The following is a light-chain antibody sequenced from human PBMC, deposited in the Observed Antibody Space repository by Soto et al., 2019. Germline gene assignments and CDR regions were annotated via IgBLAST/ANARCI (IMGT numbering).Light chain of an antibody. V-gene: IGLV2-14*01. CDR2: EVT. CDR1: STDVGGYNY. CDR3: GSYSSTDTPFV. J-gene: IGLJ1*01. Sequence: QSALAQPSSVSGSPGQSITISCTGTSTDVGGYNYVSWYQHHSGKAPKLLIYEVTNRPSGISDRFSGSKSVNTAYLTISGLQAEDESDYYCGSYSSTDTPFVFGTGTKLTVL.